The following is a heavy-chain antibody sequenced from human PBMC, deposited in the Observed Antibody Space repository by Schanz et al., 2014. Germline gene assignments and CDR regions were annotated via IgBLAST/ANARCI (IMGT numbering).Heavy chain of an antibody. CDR3: ARLGTGMAVAGSVIDSYYYYMDV. CDR2: IIPVLAIA. V-gene: IGHV1-69*02. CDR1: GGTFSSYT. J-gene: IGHJ6*03. D-gene: IGHD6-19*01. Sequence: QVQLVQSEAEVKKPGSSVKVSCKASGGTFSSYTISWIRQAPGQGLEWMGRIIPVLAIADYAQKFRGRVTMTRNTSISTAYMELSSLRSEDTAVYYCARLGTGMAVAGSVIDSYYYYMDVWGEGTTVTVSS.